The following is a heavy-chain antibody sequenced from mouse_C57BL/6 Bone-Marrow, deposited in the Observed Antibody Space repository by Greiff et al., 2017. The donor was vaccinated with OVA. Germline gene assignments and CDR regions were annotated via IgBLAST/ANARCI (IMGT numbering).Heavy chain of an antibody. CDR1: GFTFSDAW. V-gene: IGHV6-6*01. D-gene: IGHD4-1*01. Sequence: EVQLQQSGGGLVQPGGSMKLSCAASGFTFSDAWMDWVRQSPDKGLEWVAEIRNKANNHATYYAESVKGRFTISRDDSKSSVYLQMNSLRAEDTGIYYCTPLTGDAYWGQGTLVTVSA. J-gene: IGHJ3*01. CDR3: TPLTGDAY. CDR2: IRNKANNHAT.